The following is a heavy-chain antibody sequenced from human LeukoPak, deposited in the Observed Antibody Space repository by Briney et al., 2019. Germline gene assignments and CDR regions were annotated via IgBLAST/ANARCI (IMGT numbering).Heavy chain of an antibody. V-gene: IGHV4-38-2*02. D-gene: IGHD6-19*01. CDR2: IYHSGST. J-gene: IGHJ5*02. CDR3: AREGSSGEGWFDP. CDR1: GYSISSGYY. Sequence: PSETLSLTCAVSGYSISSGYYWGWIRQPPGKGLEWIGSIYHSGSTYYNPSLKSRVTISVDTSKNQFSLKLSSVTAADTAVCYCAREGSSGEGWFDPWGQGTLVTVSS.